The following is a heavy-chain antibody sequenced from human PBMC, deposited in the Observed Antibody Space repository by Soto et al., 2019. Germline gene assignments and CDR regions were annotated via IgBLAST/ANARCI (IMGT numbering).Heavy chain of an antibody. CDR1: GGSISSYY. CDR3: ARGDTADY. CDR2: IYYSGST. D-gene: IGHD5-18*01. V-gene: IGHV4-59*01. Sequence: XEILYLACTVSGGSISSYYWSWIRQPPGKGLEWIGYIYYSGSTNYNPSLKSRVTISVDTSKNQFSLKLSSVTAADTAVYYCARGDTADYWGQGTLVTVSS. J-gene: IGHJ4*02.